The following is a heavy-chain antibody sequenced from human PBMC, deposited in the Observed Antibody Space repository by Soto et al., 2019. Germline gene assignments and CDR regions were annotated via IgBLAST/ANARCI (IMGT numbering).Heavy chain of an antibody. V-gene: IGHV3-7*01. D-gene: IGHD2-2*01. CDR2: IKEDGSEK. J-gene: IGHJ6*01. CDR3: ARDLGRTAAGYYYYDAMDV. CDR1: GFTFGDFW. Sequence: VQLVESGGGLVQPGGSLTLSCAASGFTFGDFWMNWVRQAPGKGLEWVANIKEDGSEKYFLDSVKGRFTISRDNAKNSLYLQINSLRAEDTGVYYCARDLGRTAAGYYYYDAMDVW.